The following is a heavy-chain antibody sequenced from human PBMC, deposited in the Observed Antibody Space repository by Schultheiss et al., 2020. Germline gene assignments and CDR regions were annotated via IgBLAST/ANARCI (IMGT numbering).Heavy chain of an antibody. D-gene: IGHD3-3*01. J-gene: IGHJ4*02. Sequence: SETLSLTCAVYGGSFSGYYWSWIRQPPGKGLEWIGEINHSGSTYYNPSLKSRITMSVDTSKNQFYLKLSSVTAADTAVYYCARKPYDFWSGHLDYWGQGTLVTVSS. CDR1: GGSFSGYY. CDR2: INHSGST. CDR3: ARKPYDFWSGHLDY. V-gene: IGHV4-34*10.